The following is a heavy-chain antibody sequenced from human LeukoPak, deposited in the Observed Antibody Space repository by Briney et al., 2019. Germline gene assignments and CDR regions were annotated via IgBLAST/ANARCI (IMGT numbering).Heavy chain of an antibody. CDR2: ISAYNGNT. CDR3: ASSHRIPHCSSTSCQSSGFDY. V-gene: IGHV1-18*04. CDR1: GYTFTSYG. Sequence: VASVKVSCKASGYTFTSYGISWVRQAPGQGLEWMRWISAYNGNTNYAQKLQGRVTMTTDTSTSTAYMELRSLRSDDTAVYYCASSHRIPHCSSTSCQSSGFDYWGQGTLVTVSS. J-gene: IGHJ4*02. D-gene: IGHD2-2*01.